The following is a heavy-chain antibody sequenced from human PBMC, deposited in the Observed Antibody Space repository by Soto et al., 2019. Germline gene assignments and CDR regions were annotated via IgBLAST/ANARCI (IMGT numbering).Heavy chain of an antibody. Sequence: PSETLSLTCTVSGGSISGSSYYWGWIRQPPGKGLEWIGNIYYSGSTYYNPSLKSRVTISVDTSKNQFSLKLSSVTAADTAVYYCARAVLPATAPFDYWGQGTLVTVSS. V-gene: IGHV4-39*07. D-gene: IGHD2-2*01. CDR2: IYYSGST. J-gene: IGHJ4*02. CDR1: GGSISGSSYY. CDR3: ARAVLPATAPFDY.